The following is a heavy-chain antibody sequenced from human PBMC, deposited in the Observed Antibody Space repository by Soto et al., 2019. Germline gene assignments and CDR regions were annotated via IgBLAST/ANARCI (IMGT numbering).Heavy chain of an antibody. Sequence: SETLSLTCTVSGGSISSSTYYWGWIRQPPGKGLEWIGSVYYSGSTYYNPPLKSRVTISVDTSNNQFSLKLNSVTAADTAVYYCARHQYYYDSSGYTLDYWGQGTLVTVSS. CDR3: ARHQYYYDSSGYTLDY. J-gene: IGHJ4*02. V-gene: IGHV4-39*01. CDR1: GGSISSSTYY. D-gene: IGHD3-22*01. CDR2: VYYSGST.